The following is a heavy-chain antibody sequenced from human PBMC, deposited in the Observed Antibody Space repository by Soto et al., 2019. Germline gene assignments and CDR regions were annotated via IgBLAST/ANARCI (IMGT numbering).Heavy chain of an antibody. CDR1: GVTFSNYA. J-gene: IGHJ5*02. CDR3: AKYSDRRWMQFD. V-gene: IGHV3-23*01. CDR2: ISGSGGST. Sequence: PGGSLRLSCAASGVTFSNYAMSWFRQAPGKGLEWVSVISGSGGSTYYADSVDGRSTISRDNSKNTLYLQMTSLRADDTAVYFCAKYSDRRWMQFD. D-gene: IGHD5-12*01.